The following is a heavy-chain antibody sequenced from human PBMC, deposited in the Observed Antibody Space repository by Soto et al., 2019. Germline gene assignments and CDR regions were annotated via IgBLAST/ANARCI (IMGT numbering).Heavy chain of an antibody. D-gene: IGHD2-2*01. J-gene: IGHJ4*02. Sequence: QVQLVESGGGVVQPGRSLRLSCAASGFTFSSYGMHWVRQAPGKGLEWVAVIWYDGSNKYYADSVKGRFTISRDNSKNTLYLRMNSLRAEDTAVYCCAREPPYASYCSRSSSYGDYFDYWGQGTLVTVSS. V-gene: IGHV3-33*01. CDR1: GFTFSSYG. CDR2: IWYDGSNK. CDR3: AREPPYASYCSRSSSYGDYFDY.